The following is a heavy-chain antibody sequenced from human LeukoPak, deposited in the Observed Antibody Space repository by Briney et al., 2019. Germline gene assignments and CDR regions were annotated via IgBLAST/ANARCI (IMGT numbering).Heavy chain of an antibody. D-gene: IGHD2-15*01. CDR3: ARSSDGVVVASMDV. J-gene: IGHJ6*02. V-gene: IGHV3-21*01. Sequence: GGSLRLSCAASGFTFSSYSMNWVRHPPGKGLEWVSSISSSSSYIYYADSVKGRFTISRDNAKNSLYLQMNSLRGEDTAVYYCARSSDGVVVASMDVWGQGTAVTVSS. CDR1: GFTFSSYS. CDR2: ISSSSSYI.